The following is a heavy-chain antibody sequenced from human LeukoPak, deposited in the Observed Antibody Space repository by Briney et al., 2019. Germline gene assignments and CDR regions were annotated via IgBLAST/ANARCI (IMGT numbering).Heavy chain of an antibody. CDR3: AREPDA. V-gene: IGHV4-39*07. CDR1: GDSISGSNYH. J-gene: IGHJ5*02. CDR2: VHHTGRA. Sequence: SETLSLTCTVSGDSISGSNYHWGWILQPPGKGLEWLGTVHHTGRAFYNPSLRGRTTVSVDTSKNQFSLKLTSVTAADTAVYYCAREPDAWGQGTPVTVSS.